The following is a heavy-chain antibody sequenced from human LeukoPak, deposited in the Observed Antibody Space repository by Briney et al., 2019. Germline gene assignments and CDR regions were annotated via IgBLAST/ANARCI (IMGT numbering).Heavy chain of an antibody. CDR1: GFTFSSYA. Sequence: GGSLRLSCAASGFTFSSYAMSWVRQAPGKGLEWVSGISRSGGSTYYADSVKGRFTISRDNSKNTLYLQMNSLRAEDTAVYYCARIYSRTGFDPWGQGTLVTVSS. D-gene: IGHD1-26*01. J-gene: IGHJ5*02. CDR3: ARIYSRTGFDP. V-gene: IGHV3-23*01. CDR2: ISRSGGST.